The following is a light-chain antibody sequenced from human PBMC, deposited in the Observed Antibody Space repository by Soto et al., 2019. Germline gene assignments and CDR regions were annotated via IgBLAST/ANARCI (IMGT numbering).Light chain of an antibody. Sequence: EVVMTLSPATLSVSPGETATLSCRASQSVSTNLAWYQQKPGQAPRLLIYAASTRASGIPDRFSGSGSATEFTLTISSLQSEDFAVYYCEQYKNWPQTFGQGTKVEIK. CDR1: QSVSTN. J-gene: IGKJ1*01. CDR3: EQYKNWPQT. V-gene: IGKV3-15*01. CDR2: AAS.